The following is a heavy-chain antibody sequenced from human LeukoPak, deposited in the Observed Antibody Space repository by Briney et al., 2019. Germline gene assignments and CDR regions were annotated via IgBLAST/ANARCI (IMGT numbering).Heavy chain of an antibody. CDR3: ARGATRRSSGAFDI. CDR1: AFTFSSYE. Sequence: GGSLRLSCAASAFTFSSYELNWVRQAPGKALEGISYISSSGSIINYADSVKGRFTISRDNAKNSLYLQMNSLRAEDTAVYYCARGATRRSSGAFDIWGQGTMVTVSS. D-gene: IGHD6-6*01. J-gene: IGHJ3*02. V-gene: IGHV3-48*03. CDR2: ISSSGSII.